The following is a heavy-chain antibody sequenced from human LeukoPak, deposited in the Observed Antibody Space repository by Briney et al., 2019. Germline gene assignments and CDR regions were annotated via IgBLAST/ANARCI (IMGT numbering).Heavy chain of an antibody. CDR2: IKHDGSDK. CDR1: GFTVSSNY. J-gene: IGHJ4*02. CDR3: ARSQSLGY. V-gene: IGHV3-7*04. Sequence: QPGGSLRLSCAASGFTVSSNYMSWVRQAPGKGLEWVANIKHDGSDKYYVDSVKGRFTISRDNAENSLYLQMNSLRAEDTAMYYCARSQSLGYWGQGTLVTVSS.